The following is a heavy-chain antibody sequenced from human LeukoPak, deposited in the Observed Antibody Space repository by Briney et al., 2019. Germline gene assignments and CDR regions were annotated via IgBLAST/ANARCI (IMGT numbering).Heavy chain of an antibody. Sequence: PGGSLRLSCAASGFTFSSYWMSWVRQAPGKGLEWVANIKQDGSEKYYVDSVKGRFTISRDNSKNTLYLQMNSLRAEDTAVYYCARDWRGSGWFWSGDDYWGQGTLVTVSS. J-gene: IGHJ4*02. D-gene: IGHD6-19*01. CDR3: ARDWRGSGWFWSGDDY. CDR2: IKQDGSEK. CDR1: GFTFSSYW. V-gene: IGHV3-7*01.